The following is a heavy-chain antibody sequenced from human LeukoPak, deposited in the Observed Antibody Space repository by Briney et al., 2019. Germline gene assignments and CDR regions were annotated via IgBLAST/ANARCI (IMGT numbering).Heavy chain of an antibody. V-gene: IGHV3-30*02. Sequence: GGSLRLSCAASGFTFSSYGMHWVRQAPGKGLEWVAFIRYDGSNKYYADSVKGRFTISRDNSKNTLYLQMNSLRAEDTAVYYCAKDSHYYGSGSYPYFDYWGQGTLVTVSS. CDR1: GFTFSSYG. CDR2: IRYDGSNK. J-gene: IGHJ4*02. D-gene: IGHD3-10*01. CDR3: AKDSHYYGSGSYPYFDY.